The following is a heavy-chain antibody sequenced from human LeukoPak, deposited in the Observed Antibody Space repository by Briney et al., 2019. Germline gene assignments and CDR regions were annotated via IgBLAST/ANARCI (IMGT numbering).Heavy chain of an antibody. CDR1: GGSISSYY. V-gene: IGHV4-59*08. Sequence: SETLSLTCTVSGGSISSYYWSWIRQPPGKGLEWIGYIYYSGSTNYNPSLKSRVTISVDTSKNQFSLKLSSVTAADTAVYYCARLGRLHPYSSVGGYYYFDYWGQGTLVTVSS. J-gene: IGHJ4*02. CDR2: IYYSGST. D-gene: IGHD5-24*01. CDR3: ARLGRLHPYSSVGGYYYFDY.